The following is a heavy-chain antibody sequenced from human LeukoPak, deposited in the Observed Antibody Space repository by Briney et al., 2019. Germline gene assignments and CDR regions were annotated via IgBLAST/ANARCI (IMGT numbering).Heavy chain of an antibody. D-gene: IGHD3-22*01. J-gene: IGHJ4*02. CDR2: IYHSGST. CDR1: GYSISSGYY. CDR3: ARALYYDSSGYYDY. Sequence: SETLSLTCTVSGYSISSGYYWGWIRQPPGKGLEWIGSIYHSGSTYYNPSLKSRVTISVDTSKNQFSLKLSSVTAADTAVYYCARALYYDSSGYYDYWGQGTLVTVSS. V-gene: IGHV4-38-2*02.